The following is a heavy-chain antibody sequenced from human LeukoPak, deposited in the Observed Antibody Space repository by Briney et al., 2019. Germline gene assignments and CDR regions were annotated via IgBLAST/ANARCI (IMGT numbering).Heavy chain of an antibody. CDR3: AKTKGYTFDY. Sequence: PGGSLRLACAASGSTFSDYGMHWVRQAPGMGLEWVAFIRYDGSNEYYADSVKGRFTISRDNSKYTLFLQMNSLRAEDTAVYHCAKTKGYTFDYWGQGTLVTVSA. D-gene: IGHD5-18*01. CDR1: GSTFSDYG. CDR2: IRYDGSNE. J-gene: IGHJ4*02. V-gene: IGHV3-30*02.